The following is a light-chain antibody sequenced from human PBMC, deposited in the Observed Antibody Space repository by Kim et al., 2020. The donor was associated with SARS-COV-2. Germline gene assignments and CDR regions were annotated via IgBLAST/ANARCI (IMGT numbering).Light chain of an antibody. CDR1: QRVSGH. CDR3: QQRNIWPRG. V-gene: IGKV3-11*02. J-gene: IGKJ1*01. CDR2: DAS. Sequence: LCPENEATLTCRASQRVSGHVAWYEHRIGHAPRLLFYDASHRGPLIPARFSGSGSGRDFTLTISRLEREDFAVYYCQQRNIWPRGFGQGTKVDIK.